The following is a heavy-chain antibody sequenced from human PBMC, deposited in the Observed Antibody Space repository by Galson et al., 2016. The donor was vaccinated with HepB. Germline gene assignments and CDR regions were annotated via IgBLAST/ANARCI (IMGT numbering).Heavy chain of an antibody. V-gene: IGHV3-53*01. D-gene: IGHD3-16*01. CDR1: GFTVSGTY. CDR3: EAYSKPFDV. Sequence: SLRLSCAASGFTVSGTYMSWARQAPGKGLQWVSSIFSSGASFYTESLRGRFTVSRDTSTNTLYLQMHSLRADDSAVYYFEAYSKPFDVWGQGTVVTV. CDR2: IFSSGAS. J-gene: IGHJ3*01.